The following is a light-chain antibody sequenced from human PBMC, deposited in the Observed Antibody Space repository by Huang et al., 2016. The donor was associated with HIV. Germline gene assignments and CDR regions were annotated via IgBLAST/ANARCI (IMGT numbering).Light chain of an antibody. V-gene: IGKV1-5*03. J-gene: IGKJ3*01. CDR2: KAS. CDR1: QSISSW. CDR3: QEYSSYSLT. Sequence: DIQMTQSPSTLSASVGDTVTITCRASQSISSWLAWYQHKPGKGPKLLIYKASTLESGVQSRFSGSGSGTEFTLTINSLQPDDFATYYCQEYSSYSLTFGPGTKVDMK.